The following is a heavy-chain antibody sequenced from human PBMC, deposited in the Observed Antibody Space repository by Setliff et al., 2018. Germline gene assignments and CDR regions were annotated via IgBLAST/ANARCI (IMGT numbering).Heavy chain of an antibody. CDR2: IYYIGNN. V-gene: IGHV4-39*07. CDR1: GDSITRSGYY. D-gene: IGHD1-26*01. Sequence: KASETLSLTCSVSGDSITRSGYYWGWVRQSPGKGLEWIGSIYYIGNNDYNPSLKSRVAMSLDTSKNQFSLKLTSVTAADTAVYYCARSHHLVLTNWFDAWGQGIRVTVSS. J-gene: IGHJ5*02. CDR3: ARSHHLVLTNWFDA.